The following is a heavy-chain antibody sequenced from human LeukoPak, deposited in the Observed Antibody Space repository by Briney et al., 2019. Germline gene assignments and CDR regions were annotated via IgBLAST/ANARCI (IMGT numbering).Heavy chain of an antibody. V-gene: IGHV4-34*01. CDR1: GGSFSGYY. D-gene: IGHD6-19*01. CDR3: ATLSSDWHSFDY. Sequence: SETLSLTCAVYGGSFSGYYWSWIRQPPGKGLEWIGEINHSGSTNYNPSLKSRLTISLDTSKNQFSLKLNFMTAADTAVYYCATLSSDWHSFDYWGQGTLVTVSS. CDR2: INHSGST. J-gene: IGHJ4*02.